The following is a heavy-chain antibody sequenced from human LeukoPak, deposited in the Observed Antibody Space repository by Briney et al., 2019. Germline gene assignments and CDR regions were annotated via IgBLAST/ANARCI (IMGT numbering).Heavy chain of an antibody. Sequence: PSETLSLTCTDSGGSISSYYWSWIRQPPGKGLEWIGYIYYSGSTNYNPSLKSRVTISVDTSKNQFSLKLSSVTAADTAVYYCALGGSGINFDYWGQGTLVTVSS. J-gene: IGHJ4*02. D-gene: IGHD2-15*01. CDR3: ALGGSGINFDY. V-gene: IGHV4-59*01. CDR2: IYYSGST. CDR1: GGSISSYY.